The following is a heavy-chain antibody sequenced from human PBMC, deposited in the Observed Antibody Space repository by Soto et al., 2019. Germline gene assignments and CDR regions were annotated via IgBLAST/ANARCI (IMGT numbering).Heavy chain of an antibody. CDR1: GYTFTSYA. D-gene: IGHD4-17*01. J-gene: IGHJ4*02. Sequence: ASVKVSCKASGYTFTSYAMHWVRQAPGQRLEWMGWINAGNGNTKYSQKFQGRVTITRDTSPSTAYMELSSLRSEDMAVYYCARAPTTGTYSIDDWGEGTMVTVSS. V-gene: IGHV1-3*01. CDR2: INAGNGNT. CDR3: ARAPTTGTYSIDD.